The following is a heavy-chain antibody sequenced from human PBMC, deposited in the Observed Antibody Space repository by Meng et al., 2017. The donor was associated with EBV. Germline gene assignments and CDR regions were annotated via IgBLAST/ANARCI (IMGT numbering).Heavy chain of an antibody. Sequence: EVTLLGCGGGLVQPGGSLRLSCAASGFTFSSYAMSWVRQAPGKGLEWVSAISGSGGSTYYADSVKGRFTISRDNSKNTLYLQMNSLRAEDTAVYYCAKVNQLLGGNDYWGQGTLVTVSS. CDR3: AKVNQLLGGNDY. CDR2: ISGSGGST. CDR1: GFTFSSYA. D-gene: IGHD1-26*01. V-gene: IGHV3-23*01. J-gene: IGHJ4*02.